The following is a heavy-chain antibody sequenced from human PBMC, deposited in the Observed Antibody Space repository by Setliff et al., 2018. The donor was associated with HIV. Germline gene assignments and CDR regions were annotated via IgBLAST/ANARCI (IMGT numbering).Heavy chain of an antibody. CDR2: IYWNNNK. J-gene: IGHJ4*02. CDR1: GLSLSTSGVG. CDR3: AYSGRQLRGPYFDF. V-gene: IGHV2-5*01. Sequence: VSGPTLVNPTQTLTLTCTFSGLSLSTSGVGVGWIRQSPGKALEWLAFIYWNNNKHYSTSLKSRLTVTKDTSKNRVVFTMTNMDPVDTATYCCAYSGRQLRGPYFDFWGQGTPVTVSS. D-gene: IGHD1-1*01.